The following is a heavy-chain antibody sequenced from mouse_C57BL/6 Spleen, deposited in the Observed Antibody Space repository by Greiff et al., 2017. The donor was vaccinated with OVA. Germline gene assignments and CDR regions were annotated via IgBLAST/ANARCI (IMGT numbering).Heavy chain of an antibody. J-gene: IGHJ4*01. Sequence: QVQLKQSGPGLVAPSQSLSITCTVSGFSLTSYGVHWVRQPPGKGLEWLVVIWSDGSTTYNSALKSRLSISKDNSKSQVFLKMNSLQTDDTAMYYCARQKLGRYYAMDYWGQGTSVTVSS. V-gene: IGHV2-6-1*01. CDR1: GFSLTSYG. CDR3: ARQKLGRYYAMDY. D-gene: IGHD4-1*01. CDR2: IWSDGST.